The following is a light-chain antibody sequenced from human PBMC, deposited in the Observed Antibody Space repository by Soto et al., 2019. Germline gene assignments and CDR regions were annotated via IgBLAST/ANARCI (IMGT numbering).Light chain of an antibody. CDR1: SSDVGGYNY. V-gene: IGLV2-14*01. CDR2: DVS. Sequence: ALTQPASVSGSPGQSITIACTGTSSDVGGYNYVSWYQQHPGKAPKLMIYDVSNRPSGVSNRFSGSKSGNTAFLIISGLQAEDEADYYCSSYTSSSTRVFGTGTKVTVL. CDR3: SSYTSSSTRV. J-gene: IGLJ1*01.